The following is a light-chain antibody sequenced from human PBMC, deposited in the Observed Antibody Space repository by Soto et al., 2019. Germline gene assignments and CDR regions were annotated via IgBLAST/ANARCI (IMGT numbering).Light chain of an antibody. Sequence: QLTQSPSSLSASVGDRVTMSFRASQGIRSNLACYQQKPGRAPKLLIFGASTLQSGVPSRFSGSGSGTDFTLTISSLQPEDFATYFCQKLNAYPPWTFGQGTKVDI. J-gene: IGKJ1*01. CDR2: GAS. CDR1: QGIRSN. CDR3: QKLNAYPPWT. V-gene: IGKV1-9*01.